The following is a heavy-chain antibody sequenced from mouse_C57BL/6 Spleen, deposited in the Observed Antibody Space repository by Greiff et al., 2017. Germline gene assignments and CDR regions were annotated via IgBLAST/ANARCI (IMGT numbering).Heavy chain of an antibody. V-gene: IGHV3-6*01. CDR2: ISYDGSN. CDR3: ARDDGYLYYFDY. J-gene: IGHJ2*01. D-gene: IGHD2-3*01. CDR1: GYSITSGYY. Sequence: DVKLQESGPGLVKPSQSLSLTCSVTGYSITSGYYWNWIRQFPGNKLEWMGYISYDGSNNYNPSLKNRISITRDTSKNQFFLKLNSVTTEDTATYYCARDDGYLYYFDYWGQGTTLTVSS.